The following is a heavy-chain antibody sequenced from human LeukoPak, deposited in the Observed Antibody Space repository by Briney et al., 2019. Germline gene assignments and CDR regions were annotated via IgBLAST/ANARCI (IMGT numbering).Heavy chain of an antibody. D-gene: IGHD3-3*01. J-gene: IGHJ4*02. V-gene: IGHV4-59*08. Sequence: SGTLSLTCTVSGGSIRSFYWSWIRQPPGKGLEWIGYIFYSGSTNYNPSLKSRVTISVDTSKNQFSLKLSSVTAADTAAYYCARHGSGYYFFDYWGQGTLVTVSS. CDR3: ARHGSGYYFFDY. CDR2: IFYSGST. CDR1: GGSIRSFY.